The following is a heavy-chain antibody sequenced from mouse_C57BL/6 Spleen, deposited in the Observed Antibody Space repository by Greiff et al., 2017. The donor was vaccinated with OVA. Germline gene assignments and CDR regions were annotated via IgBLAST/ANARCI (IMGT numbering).Heavy chain of an antibody. V-gene: IGHV1-64*01. J-gene: IGHJ2*01. Sequence: QVQLQQPGAELVKPGASVKLSCKASGYTFTSYWMHWVKQRPGQGLEWIGMIHPNSGSTNYNEKFKSKATLTADKSSSTAYMQLSSLTSEDSAVYYCARSYYYGSNYFDYWGQGTTLTVSS. CDR1: GYTFTSYW. CDR3: ARSYYYGSNYFDY. D-gene: IGHD1-1*01. CDR2: IHPNSGST.